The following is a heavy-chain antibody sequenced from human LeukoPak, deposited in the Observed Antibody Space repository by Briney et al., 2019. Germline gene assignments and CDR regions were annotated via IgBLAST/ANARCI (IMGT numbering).Heavy chain of an antibody. J-gene: IGHJ6*03. V-gene: IGHV4-39*07. D-gene: IGHD3-16*01. CDR3: ARETSQKGAHYMDV. CDR1: GGSISSSSYY. Sequence: KPSETLSLTCTVSGGSISSSSYYWGWIRRPPGKGLEWIGSIYYSGSTYYNPSLKSRVTISVDKSKNQFSLKLSSVTAADTAVYYCARETSQKGAHYMDVWGKGTTVTISS. CDR2: IYYSGST.